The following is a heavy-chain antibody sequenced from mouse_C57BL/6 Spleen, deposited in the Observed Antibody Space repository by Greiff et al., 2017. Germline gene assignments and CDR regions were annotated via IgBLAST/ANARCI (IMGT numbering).Heavy chain of an antibody. Sequence: EVTLEESGGGLVQPGGTMKLSCASSGFSLSDAWMDWVRQSPETGLGWVAEVRNKANNHATYYAESVKGRITISRDDSKSSVYLQMNSLRAEDTGIYYCTGYFDVWGTGTTVTVSS. CDR2: VRNKANNHAT. CDR1: GFSLSDAW. V-gene: IGHV6-6*01. J-gene: IGHJ1*03. CDR3: TGYFDV.